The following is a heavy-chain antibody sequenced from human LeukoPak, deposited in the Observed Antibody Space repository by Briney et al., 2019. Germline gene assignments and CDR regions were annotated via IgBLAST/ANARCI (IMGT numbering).Heavy chain of an antibody. CDR1: GFTVSNNY. CDR3: ARYDFILISYFDL. Sequence: GGSLRLSCAASGFTVSNNYMSWVRQAPGKKLEWVSDIYSDGTTSYADSVKGRFTISRDNSKNTLYLQMNSLRAEDTAVYHCARYDFILISYFDLWGRGALVTVSS. CDR2: IYSDGTT. J-gene: IGHJ2*01. D-gene: IGHD3-3*01. V-gene: IGHV3-53*01.